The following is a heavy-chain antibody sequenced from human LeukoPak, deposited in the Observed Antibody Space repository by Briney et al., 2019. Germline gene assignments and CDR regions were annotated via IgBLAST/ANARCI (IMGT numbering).Heavy chain of an antibody. V-gene: IGHV3-23*01. CDR3: ANQRWLVDPFDY. D-gene: IGHD6-19*01. J-gene: IGHJ4*02. CDR1: GFTFSSYA. Sequence: PGGSLRLSCSASGFTFSSYAMSWVRQAPGKGLEWVSAISGSGGSTYYADSVKGRFTISRDNSKNTLYLQMNSLRAEDTAVYYCANQRWLVDPFDYWGQGTLVTVSS. CDR2: ISGSGGST.